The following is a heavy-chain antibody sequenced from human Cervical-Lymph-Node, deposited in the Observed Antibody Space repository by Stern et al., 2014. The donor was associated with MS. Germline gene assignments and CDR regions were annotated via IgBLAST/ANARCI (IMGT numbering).Heavy chain of an antibody. J-gene: IGHJ4*02. CDR2: IIAIFGTA. CDR1: GGTFNSYS. Sequence: QVQLEQSGAEVKPPGSSVKVSCKASGGTFNSYSFSWVRQAPGQGLEWLGGIIAIFGTAHYAHRFQGRITISADKSTSTVYMELSSLTSEDTAVYYGARDRFGVAAGGTFDYWGQGTLVTVSS. CDR3: ARDRFGVAAGGTFDY. D-gene: IGHD3-3*01. V-gene: IGHV1-69*06.